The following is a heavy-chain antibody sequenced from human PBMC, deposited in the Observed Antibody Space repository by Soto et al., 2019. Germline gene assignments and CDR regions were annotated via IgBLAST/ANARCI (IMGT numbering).Heavy chain of an antibody. CDR3: AKGGYYDSSGYPNDAFDI. CDR1: GFTFSSYG. V-gene: IGHV3-30*18. J-gene: IGHJ3*02. Sequence: PVESLIISCAASGFTFSSYGMHWVRQAPGKGLEWVAVISYYGSNKYYADSVKGRFTISRDNSKNTLYLQMNSLRAEDTAVYYCAKGGYYDSSGYPNDAFDIWGQGTMVTVSS. CDR2: ISYYGSNK. D-gene: IGHD3-22*01.